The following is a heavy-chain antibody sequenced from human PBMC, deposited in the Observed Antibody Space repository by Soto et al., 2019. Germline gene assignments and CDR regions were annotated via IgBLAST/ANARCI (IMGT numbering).Heavy chain of an antibody. D-gene: IGHD1-1*01. Sequence: QVQLQQWGAGLLKPSETLSLTCAVYGGSFSGYYWSWIRQPPGKGLEWIGEINHSGSTNYNPSLKSRVTISVDTSKNQFSLRLSSVTAADTAVYYCARVQNWNDGKNFDYWGQGTLVTVSS. CDR3: ARVQNWNDGKNFDY. J-gene: IGHJ4*02. CDR2: INHSGST. CDR1: GGSFSGYY. V-gene: IGHV4-34*01.